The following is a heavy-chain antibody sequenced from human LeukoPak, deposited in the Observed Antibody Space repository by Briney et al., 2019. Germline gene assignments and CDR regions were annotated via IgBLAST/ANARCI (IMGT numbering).Heavy chain of an antibody. CDR3: AREYGYSGYDRLDY. CDR1: GYTFTNYG. D-gene: IGHD5-12*01. CDR2: ISAYNGNT. Sequence: ASVKVSCKASGYTFTNYGISWVRQAPGQGLEWMGWISAYNGNTNYAQKLQGRVTMTTDTSTSIAYMELRSLRSDDTAVYYCAREYGYSGYDRLDYWGQGTLVTVSS. J-gene: IGHJ4*02. V-gene: IGHV1-18*01.